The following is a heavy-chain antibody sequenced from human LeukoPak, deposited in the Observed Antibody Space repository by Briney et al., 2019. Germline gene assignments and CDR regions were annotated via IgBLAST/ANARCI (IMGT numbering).Heavy chain of an antibody. CDR3: ARRLGRKFGERFYYYHYMDV. D-gene: IGHD3-10*01. V-gene: IGHV4-4*07. CDR1: GGSISSYY. Sequence: PSETLSLTCTVSGGSISSYYWSWIRQPAGKGLEWIGRIYTSGSTNYNPSLKSRVTMSVDTSKNQFSLKLSSVTAADTAVYYCARRLGRKFGERFYYYHYMDVWGKGTTVTISS. CDR2: IYTSGST. J-gene: IGHJ6*03.